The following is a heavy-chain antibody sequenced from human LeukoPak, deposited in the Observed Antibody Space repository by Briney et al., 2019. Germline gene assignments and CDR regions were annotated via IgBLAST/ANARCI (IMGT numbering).Heavy chain of an antibody. J-gene: IGHJ5*02. CDR3: ARHGGWYGSNWFDP. V-gene: IGHV4-59*08. CDR1: GGSISSYY. Sequence: PSETLSLTCTVSGGSISSYYWSWIRQPPGKGLEWIGYIYYSGSTNYNPSLKSRVTISVDTSENQFSLKLSSVTAADTAVYYCARHGGWYGSNWFDPWGQGTLVTVSS. CDR2: IYYSGST. D-gene: IGHD6-19*01.